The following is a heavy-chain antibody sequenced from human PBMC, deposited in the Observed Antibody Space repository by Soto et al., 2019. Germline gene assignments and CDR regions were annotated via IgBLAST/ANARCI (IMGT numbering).Heavy chain of an antibody. J-gene: IGHJ4*02. Sequence: SETLSLTWAVYGGSFSGYYWSWIRQPPGKGLEWIGEINHSGSTNYNPSLKSRVTISVDTSKNQFSLKLSSVTAADTAVYYCASQGDSSSWYSPLDYWGQGTLVTVSS. CDR1: GGSFSGYY. D-gene: IGHD6-13*01. V-gene: IGHV4-34*01. CDR3: ASQGDSSSWYSPLDY. CDR2: INHSGST.